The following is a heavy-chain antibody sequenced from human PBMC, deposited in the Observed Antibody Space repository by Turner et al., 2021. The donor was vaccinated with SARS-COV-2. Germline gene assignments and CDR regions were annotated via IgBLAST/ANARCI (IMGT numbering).Heavy chain of an antibody. Sequence: QLQLQESGPGLVQPSETLSLTCTVPGGSISSSSYCWGWIRQPPGKGLEWIGSMYYRVSTYYNPSLKSRVTISVDTSKNQFSLKLSSVTAADTAVYYCARSRLSGVDDYWGQGTLVTVSS. J-gene: IGHJ4*02. CDR2: MYYRVST. CDR3: ARSRLSGVDDY. V-gene: IGHV4-39*01. D-gene: IGHD3-3*01. CDR1: GGSISSSSYC.